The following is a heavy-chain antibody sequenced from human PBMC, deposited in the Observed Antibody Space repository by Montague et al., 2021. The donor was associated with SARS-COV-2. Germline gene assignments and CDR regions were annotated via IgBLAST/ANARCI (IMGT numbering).Heavy chain of an antibody. CDR1: GGSISNYY. CDR3: ARQGYSYGFLEN. J-gene: IGHJ4*02. CDR2: VYYIGGT. Sequence: SETLSLTCTVSGGSISNYYWSWIRQPPGKGLEWIRYVYYIGGTNYSPSLKSRLTISVDTSKNQFSLRLTSVTAADTAVYYCARQGYSYGFLENWGQGTLVPVSS. V-gene: IGHV4-59*08. D-gene: IGHD5-18*01.